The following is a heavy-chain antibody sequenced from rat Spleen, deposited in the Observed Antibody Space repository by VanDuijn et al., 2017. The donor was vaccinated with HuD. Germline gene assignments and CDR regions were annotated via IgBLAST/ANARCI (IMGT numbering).Heavy chain of an antibody. D-gene: IGHD1-1*01. J-gene: IGHJ2*01. CDR1: GFSLTSYN. CDR2: IWNTGGT. V-gene: IGHV2-41*01. Sequence: VQLKESGPGLVQPSQTLSLTCTVAGFSLTSYNVHWVRQPPGKGLEWMGVIWNTGGTRYNSALKSRLSISKDTSKSQVFLKMNSLQTEDTATYYCARGDSYSGDGPRWGQGVMVTVSS. CDR3: ARGDSYSGDGPR.